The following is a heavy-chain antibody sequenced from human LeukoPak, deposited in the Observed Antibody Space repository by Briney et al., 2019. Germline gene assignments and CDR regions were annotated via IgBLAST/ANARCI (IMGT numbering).Heavy chain of an antibody. J-gene: IGHJ4*02. CDR3: VRVRTGTSCYDY. CDR2: ISYRGST. Sequence: WIRQSPGKGLEWIGHISYRGSTSYNPSLRSRLTISIDTSQNQFSLKLTSVTAADTAVYYCVRVRTGTSCYDYWGQGTLVTVSP. V-gene: IGHV4-30-4*08. D-gene: IGHD2-2*01.